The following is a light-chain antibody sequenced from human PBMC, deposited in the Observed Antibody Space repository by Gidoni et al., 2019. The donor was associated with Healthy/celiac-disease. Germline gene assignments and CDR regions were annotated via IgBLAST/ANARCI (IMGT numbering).Light chain of an antibody. CDR3: QQRSNWL. J-gene: IGKJ4*01. CDR2: DAS. V-gene: IGKV3-11*01. Sequence: EIVLTQSPATLSLSPGERATLSCRASQSVSSYLAWYQQKPGQAPRLLIYDASNRATGIPARFSGSGSGTDFTLTISSLEPEDFAVYYCQQRSNWLFXGXTKVEIK. CDR1: QSVSSY.